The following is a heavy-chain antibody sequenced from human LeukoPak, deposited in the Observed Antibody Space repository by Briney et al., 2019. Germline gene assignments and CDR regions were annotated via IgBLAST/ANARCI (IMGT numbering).Heavy chain of an antibody. J-gene: IGHJ4*02. CDR2: IGSSGSTI. CDR1: GFTFSTYE. V-gene: IGHV3-48*03. D-gene: IGHD6-6*01. CDR3: ARGEWSSSDS. Sequence: GGSLRLSCEASGFTFSTYEMNWVRQTPGKGLEWVSCIGSSGSTIYYADSVKGRFTISRDNAKNSLYLQMNSLRAEDTAVYYCARGEWSSSDSWGQGTLVTVSS.